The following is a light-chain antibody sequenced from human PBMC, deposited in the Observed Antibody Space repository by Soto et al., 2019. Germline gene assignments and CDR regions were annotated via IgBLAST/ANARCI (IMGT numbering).Light chain of an antibody. CDR2: AVS. CDR1: DDVGGW. Sequence: DTHLTQSPSSVSASVGDRVTMTCRASDDVGGWLARYQQQPGKAPKLLIFAVSTLHSGVPSRFSGTGSGTEFTLTVSNFQPEDFATYYCQQSNRFPFTFGPGTKVDIK. J-gene: IGKJ3*01. CDR3: QQSNRFPFT. V-gene: IGKV1-12*02.